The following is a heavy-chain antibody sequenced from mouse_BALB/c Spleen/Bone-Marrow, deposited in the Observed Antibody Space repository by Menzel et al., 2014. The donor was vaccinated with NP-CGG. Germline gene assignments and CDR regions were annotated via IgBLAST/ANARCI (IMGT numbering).Heavy chain of an antibody. D-gene: IGHD4-1*01. CDR2: ISNGGGST. V-gene: IGHV5-12-2*01. CDR3: ATGTFAY. J-gene: IGHJ3*01. Sequence: EVKLVESGGGLVQPGGSLKLSCAASGFTFSSYTMSWVRQTPEKRLEWVAYISNGGGSTYYPDTVKGRFTISRDNAKNTLYLRMSSLKSEATAMYYCATGTFAYWGQGTLVTVSA. CDR1: GFTFSSYT.